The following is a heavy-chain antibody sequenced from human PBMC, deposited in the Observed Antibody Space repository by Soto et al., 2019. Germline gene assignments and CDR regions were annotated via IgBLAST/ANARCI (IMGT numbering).Heavy chain of an antibody. V-gene: IGHV3-7*05. Sequence: EVQLVESGGGLVQPGGSLRLSCAASGFSFTNYWMKWVRQAPGKGLEWVADIKQDGTEKYYLASVRGRFTISRDNANNSLYRQMISLRVEDTAVYFCARGGGGRYFDVWGRGTLVTV. J-gene: IGHJ2*01. CDR2: IKQDGTEK. CDR3: ARGGGGRYFDV. CDR1: GFSFTNYW. D-gene: IGHD3-16*01.